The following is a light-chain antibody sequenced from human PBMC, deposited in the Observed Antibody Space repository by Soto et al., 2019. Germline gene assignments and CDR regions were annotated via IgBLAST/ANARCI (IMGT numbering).Light chain of an antibody. CDR1: QSVSRNY. CDR3: QQYGSSQWT. J-gene: IGKJ1*01. Sequence: EIVLTQSPGTLSLSPGERATLSCRASQSVSRNYLVWYQQKPGQAPRLLIYGASGRATGIPDRFSGSGSGTDFTLTISRLEPEDFAVYYCQQYGSSQWTFGQGTKVDIK. CDR2: GAS. V-gene: IGKV3-20*01.